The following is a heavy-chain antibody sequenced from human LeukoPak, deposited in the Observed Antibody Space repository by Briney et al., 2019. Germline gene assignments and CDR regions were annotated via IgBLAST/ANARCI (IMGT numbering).Heavy chain of an antibody. CDR1: GVSISSGGYY. D-gene: IGHD3-22*01. CDR3: ASGLYYYDSSGYYYDPIDY. V-gene: IGHV4-31*03. J-gene: IGHJ4*02. Sequence: PSETLSLTCTVSGVSISSGGYYWSWIRQHPGKGLEWIGYIYYSGSTYYNPSLKSRVTISVDTSKNQFSLKLSSVTAADTAVYYCASGLYYYDSSGYYYDPIDYWGQGTLVTVSS. CDR2: IYYSGST.